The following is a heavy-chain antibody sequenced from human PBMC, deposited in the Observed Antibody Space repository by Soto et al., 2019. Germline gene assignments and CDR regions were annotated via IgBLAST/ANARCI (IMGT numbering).Heavy chain of an antibody. Sequence: GGSLRLSCAASGFTFDDYAMHWVRQAPGKGLEWVSGISWNSGSIGYADSVKGQVTISADKSISTAYLQWSSLKASDTAMYYCARHRDDNWRSYYYYYYMDVWGKGTTVTVSS. CDR3: ARHRDDNWRSYYYYYYMDV. CDR2: ISWNSGSI. V-gene: IGHV3-9*01. J-gene: IGHJ6*03. D-gene: IGHD1-1*01. CDR1: GFTFDDYA.